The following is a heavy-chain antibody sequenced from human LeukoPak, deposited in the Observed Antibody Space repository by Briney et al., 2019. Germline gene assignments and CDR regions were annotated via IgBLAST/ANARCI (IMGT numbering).Heavy chain of an antibody. Sequence: GSLRLSCAASGFTFSSYAMSWVRQAPGKGLEWVSVISGSGGSTYYADSVKGRFTISRDNSKSTLNLQMNSLRAEDTAVYYCAKPDTYYYDSSGYYYWGQGTLVTVSS. V-gene: IGHV3-23*01. CDR1: GFTFSSYA. J-gene: IGHJ4*02. D-gene: IGHD3-22*01. CDR2: ISGSGGST. CDR3: AKPDTYYYDSSGYYY.